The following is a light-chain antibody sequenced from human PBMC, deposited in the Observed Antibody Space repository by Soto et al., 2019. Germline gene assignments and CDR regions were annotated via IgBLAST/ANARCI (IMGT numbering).Light chain of an antibody. CDR2: EDN. V-gene: IGLV6-57*04. J-gene: IGLJ2*01. Sequence: NFMLTQPHSVSESPGKTVTISCTRSSGSIASNYVQWYQQRPGSAPTTVIYEDNQRPSGVPDRFSGSIDRSSNSASLTISGLKTEDEADYYCQSYVSSDQAVVFGGGTKLTVL. CDR3: QSYVSSDQAVV. CDR1: SGSIASNY.